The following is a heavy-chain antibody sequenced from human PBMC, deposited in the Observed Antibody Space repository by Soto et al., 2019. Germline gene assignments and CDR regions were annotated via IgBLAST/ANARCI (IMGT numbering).Heavy chain of an antibody. Sequence: QLQLTQSGGEARKPGASVRVSCAASGYKFSTYAISWLRQAPGQGLEWMGLITPNSGYTNYAQKFQGRLILTTDIPSSTAYMELTSLRYDDTAIYYRATSYDTGFDPWGQGTLVSVS. D-gene: IGHD3-9*01. CDR2: ITPNSGYT. J-gene: IGHJ5*02. CDR1: GYKFSTYA. V-gene: IGHV1-18*01. CDR3: ATSYDTGFDP.